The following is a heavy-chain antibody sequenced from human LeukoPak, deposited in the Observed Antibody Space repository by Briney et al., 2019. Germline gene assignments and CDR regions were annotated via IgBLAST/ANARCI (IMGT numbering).Heavy chain of an antibody. V-gene: IGHV3-23*01. J-gene: IGHJ4*02. D-gene: IGHD3-22*01. CDR2: ISGSGGST. CDR1: GFTFSSYA. Sequence: GGSLRLSCAASGFTFSSYAMSWVRQAPGKGLEWVSAISGSGGSTYYADSVKGRFTISRDNSKNTLYLQMNSLRAEDTAVYYCARGIGYYYYDSSGYYHYWGQGTLVTVSS. CDR3: ARGIGYYYYDSSGYYHY.